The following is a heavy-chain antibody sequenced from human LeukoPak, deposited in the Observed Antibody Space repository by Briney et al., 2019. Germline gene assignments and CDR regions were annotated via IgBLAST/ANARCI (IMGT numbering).Heavy chain of an antibody. CDR2: IYTSGST. V-gene: IGHV4-4*07. D-gene: IGHD3-9*01. CDR1: GGSISNYY. CDR3: ARLPQVLRYFDWGFDP. Sequence: PSETLSLTCTVSGGSISNYYWSWVRQSAGKGLEWIGHIYTSGSTNYNPSLKSRVTMSVDTSKNQFSLTVSSVTAADTAVYYCARLPQVLRYFDWGFDPWGQGTLVTVSS. J-gene: IGHJ5*02.